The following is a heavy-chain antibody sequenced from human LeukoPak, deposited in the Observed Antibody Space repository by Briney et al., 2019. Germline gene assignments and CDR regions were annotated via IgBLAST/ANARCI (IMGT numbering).Heavy chain of an antibody. CDR2: INHSGRT. D-gene: IGHD3-3*01. CDR1: GGSFNGYY. J-gene: IGHJ4*02. CDR3: ARGALSDDFWSGYDY. V-gene: IGHV4-34*01. Sequence: SETLSLTCAVYGGSFNGYYWSWIRQPPGKGLEWIGEINHSGRTDYNPSLKSRVTISVDRSKIQFSLKLSSATAADTAVYYCARGALSDDFWSGYDYWGQGTLVTVSS.